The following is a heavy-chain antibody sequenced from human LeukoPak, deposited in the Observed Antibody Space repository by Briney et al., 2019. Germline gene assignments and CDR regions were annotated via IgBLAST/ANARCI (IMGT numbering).Heavy chain of an antibody. CDR1: GGTFSSYA. CDR3: ARDAGYSYGYSY. V-gene: IGHV1-69*13. D-gene: IGHD5-18*01. Sequence: SVTVSCKASGGTFSSYAISWVRQAPGQGLEWMGGIIPIFGTANYAQKFQGKVTITADESTSTAYMELSSLRSEDTAVYYCARDAGYSYGYSYWGQGALVTVSS. J-gene: IGHJ4*02. CDR2: IIPIFGTA.